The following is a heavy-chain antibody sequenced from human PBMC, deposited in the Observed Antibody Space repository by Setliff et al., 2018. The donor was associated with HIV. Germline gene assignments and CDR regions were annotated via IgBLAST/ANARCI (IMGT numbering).Heavy chain of an antibody. J-gene: IGHJ4*02. Sequence: GGSLRLSCEASGFTVSSSYMAWVRQAPGKGLEWVSTIYSDGSTYHRDSVKGRFTLSRDNSKNTLYLQMNSLGADDTAMYYCAKDQGHTAMAYVDNWGQGTLVTVSS. CDR1: GFTVSSSY. D-gene: IGHD5-18*01. V-gene: IGHV3-66*02. CDR2: IYSDGST. CDR3: AKDQGHTAMAYVDN.